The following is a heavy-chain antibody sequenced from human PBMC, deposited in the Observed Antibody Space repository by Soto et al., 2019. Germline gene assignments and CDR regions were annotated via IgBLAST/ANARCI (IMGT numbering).Heavy chain of an antibody. CDR2: INHSGST. CDR1: GGSFSGYY. J-gene: IGHJ4*02. V-gene: IGHV4-34*01. Sequence: QVQLQQWGAGLLKPSETLSLTCAVYGGSFSGYYWSWIRQPPGKGLEWIGEINHSGSTNYNPSLKSRVTISVDTSKNQFSLKLSSVTAADTAVYYCARGLVAAAGTSYHFDYWGQGTLVTVSS. CDR3: ARGLVAAAGTSYHFDY. D-gene: IGHD6-13*01.